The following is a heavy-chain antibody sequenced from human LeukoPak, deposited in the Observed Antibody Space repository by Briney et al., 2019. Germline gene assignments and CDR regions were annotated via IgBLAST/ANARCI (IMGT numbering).Heavy chain of an antibody. CDR2: IFYSGSM. Sequence: SETLSLTCTVSGGSISSGDYYWTWIRQPPGKGLEWMGYIFYSGSMYYNPSLKSRLTISVDTSKNQFSLKLRSVTAADTAVYYCARQGYDILTGYIDAFDIWGQGTMVTVSS. V-gene: IGHV4-30-4*01. CDR1: GGSISSGDYY. D-gene: IGHD3-9*01. J-gene: IGHJ3*02. CDR3: ARQGYDILTGYIDAFDI.